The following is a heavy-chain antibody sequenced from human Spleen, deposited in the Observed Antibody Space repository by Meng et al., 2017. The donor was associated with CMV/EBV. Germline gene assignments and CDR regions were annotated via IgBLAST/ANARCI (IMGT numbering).Heavy chain of an antibody. J-gene: IGHJ5*02. V-gene: IGHV4-34*01. Sequence: SETLSLTCTVSGGSISNYYWSWIRQHPGKGLEWIGEINHSGSTIYNPSLKSQATISVDTSKNQFSLKLSSVTAADTAVYYCAREGQTDVGAATGWLDPWGQGTLVTVSS. CDR2: INHSGST. CDR1: GGSISNYY. CDR3: AREGQTDVGAATGWLDP. D-gene: IGHD6-13*01.